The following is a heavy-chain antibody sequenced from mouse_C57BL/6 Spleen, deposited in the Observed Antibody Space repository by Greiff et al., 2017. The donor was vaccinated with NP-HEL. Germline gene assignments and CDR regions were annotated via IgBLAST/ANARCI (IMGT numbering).Heavy chain of an antibody. J-gene: IGHJ3*01. CDR3: ARIEADYYGSSYWFAY. CDR2: INPSTGGT. Sequence: EVQLVESGPELVKPGASVKISCKASGYSFTGYYMNWVKQSPEKSLEWIGEINPSTGGTTYNQKFKAKATLTVDKSSSTAYMQLKSLTSEDSAVYYCARIEADYYGSSYWFAYWGQGTLVTVSA. V-gene: IGHV1-42*01. D-gene: IGHD1-1*01. CDR1: GYSFTGYY.